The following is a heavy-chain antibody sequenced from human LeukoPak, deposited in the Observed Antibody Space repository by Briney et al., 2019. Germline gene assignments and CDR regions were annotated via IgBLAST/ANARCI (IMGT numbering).Heavy chain of an antibody. D-gene: IGHD3-22*01. J-gene: IGHJ4*02. Sequence: ETSETLSLTCAVYGGSFSSYYWSWIRQPPGKGLEWIGYIYYSGSTNYNPSLKSRVTISVDTSKNQFSLKLSSVTAADTAVYYCARGGYYDGSGYPRTFDYWGQGTLVTVSS. CDR2: IYYSGST. CDR1: GGSFSSYY. CDR3: ARGGYYDGSGYPRTFDY. V-gene: IGHV4-59*12.